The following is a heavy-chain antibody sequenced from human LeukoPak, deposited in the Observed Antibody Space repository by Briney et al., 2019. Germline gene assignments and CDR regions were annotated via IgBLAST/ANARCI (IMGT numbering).Heavy chain of an antibody. CDR3: AKASHYYYYYYMDV. J-gene: IGHJ6*03. CDR1: GFSVSSFG. V-gene: IGHV3-23*01. CDR2: ISVDGETA. Sequence: PGGSLRLSCAVSGFSVSSFGMSWVRQAPGKGLEWISAISVDGETAYYADSVKGRFIISRDNSKNTLYLQLSSLRAEDTALYYCAKASHYYYYYYMDVWGKGTTVTVSS.